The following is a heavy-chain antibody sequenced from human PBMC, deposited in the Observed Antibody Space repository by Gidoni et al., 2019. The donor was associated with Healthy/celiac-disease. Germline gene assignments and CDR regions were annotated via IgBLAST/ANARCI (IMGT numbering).Heavy chain of an antibody. CDR2: IYHSGST. V-gene: IGHV4-30-2*01. Sequence: QLQLQDSGSGLLKPSHTLSPTCAVSGGSISRGGYSWSWIRQPPGKGLEWSGYIYHSGSTYYNPSLKSRVTISVDRSKNQFSVKLSAVTAADTAVYYCARWNGRYYFDYWGQGTLVTVSS. CDR3: ARWNGRYYFDY. CDR1: GGSISRGGYS. D-gene: IGHD1-26*01. J-gene: IGHJ4*02.